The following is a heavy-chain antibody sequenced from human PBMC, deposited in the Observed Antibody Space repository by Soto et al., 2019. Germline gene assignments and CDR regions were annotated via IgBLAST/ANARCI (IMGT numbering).Heavy chain of an antibody. CDR2: IYYSGST. CDR1: GGSISSSNYY. J-gene: IGHJ3*02. V-gene: IGHV4-39*01. D-gene: IGHD3-16*01. CDR3: ASPTLGAFDI. Sequence: SETLSLTCTVSGGSISSSNYYWGWIRQPPGKGLEWIGSIYYSGSTCYNSSLKSRVTISVDTSKNQFSLRLRSVTAADTAVYYCASPTLGAFDIWGQGTMVTVSS.